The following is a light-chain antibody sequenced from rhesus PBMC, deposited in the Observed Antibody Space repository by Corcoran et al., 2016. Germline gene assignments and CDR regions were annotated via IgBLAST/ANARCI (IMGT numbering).Light chain of an antibody. CDR3: SSYAGSNTFNYI. CDR1: SSDIGGYNY. J-gene: IGLJ1*01. CDR2: DVS. V-gene: IGLV2-23*01. Sequence: QAALTQPPSVSGSPGPSVTISCTGTSSDIGGYNYVSWYQQHPGKAPKLMIYDVSKRPSGVSDRFSGSKSGNTASLTISGLQAEDEADYYCSSYAGSNTFNYIFGAGTRLTVL.